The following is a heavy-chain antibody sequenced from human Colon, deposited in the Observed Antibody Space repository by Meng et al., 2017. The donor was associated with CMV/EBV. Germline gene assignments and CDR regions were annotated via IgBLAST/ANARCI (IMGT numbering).Heavy chain of an antibody. V-gene: IGHV3-15*01. CDR3: AKAGVRHTFKPDDYGMDV. Sequence: GESLKISCAASGFTFRHAWMNWVRQASGKGLEWVGQIRSEGYGGTIHYAAPLKDRVTISRDDSKNMLYLQMHSLKTEDTAVYYCAKAGVRHTFKPDDYGMDVWGQGTTVTVSS. J-gene: IGHJ6*02. CDR2: IRSEGYGGTI. D-gene: IGHD1-1*01. CDR1: GFTFRHAW.